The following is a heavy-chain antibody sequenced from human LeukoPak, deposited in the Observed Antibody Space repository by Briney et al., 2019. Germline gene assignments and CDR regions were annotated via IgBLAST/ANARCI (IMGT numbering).Heavy chain of an antibody. J-gene: IGHJ5*02. CDR2: INPDSGGT. V-gene: IGHV1-2*06. Sequence: ASVKVSCKASGYTLTDYYMHWVRQAPGQGLEWMGRINPDSGGTNYAQKFQGRVTMTRDTSISTVYMELSRLRSDDTAVYYCASPRSYYDSSGYYISWGQGTLVTVSS. D-gene: IGHD3-22*01. CDR1: GYTLTDYY. CDR3: ASPRSYYDSSGYYIS.